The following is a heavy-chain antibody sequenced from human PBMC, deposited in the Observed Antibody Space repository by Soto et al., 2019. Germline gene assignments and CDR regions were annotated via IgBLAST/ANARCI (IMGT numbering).Heavy chain of an antibody. J-gene: IGHJ5*02. Sequence: QVQLQESGPGLVKPSQTLSLTCTVSGGSISSGDYYWSWIRQPPGKGLEWIGYIYYSGSTYYNPSLKSRVTISVDTSKNQFSLKLSSVTAADTAVYYCARGNGMMTTVTTRATNWFDPWGQGTLVTVSS. D-gene: IGHD4-17*01. CDR1: GGSISSGDYY. CDR2: IYYSGST. V-gene: IGHV4-30-4*01. CDR3: ARGNGMMTTVTTRATNWFDP.